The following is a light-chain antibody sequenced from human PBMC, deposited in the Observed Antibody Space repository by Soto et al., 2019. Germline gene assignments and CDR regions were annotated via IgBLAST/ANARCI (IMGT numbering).Light chain of an antibody. V-gene: IGKV3-15*01. CDR1: QSVSGN. CDR3: QQYNDWPWT. CDR2: AAS. Sequence: EILMTQSPATLSVSPGERATLSCRASQSVSGNLAWYQQKPGQAPRLLIYAASTRATGIPVRFSGSGSGTEFTLTISSLHSEDFAVYSCQQYNDWPWTFGQGTKVEI. J-gene: IGKJ1*01.